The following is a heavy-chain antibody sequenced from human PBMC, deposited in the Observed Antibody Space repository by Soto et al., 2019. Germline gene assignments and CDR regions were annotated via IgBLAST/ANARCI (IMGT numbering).Heavy chain of an antibody. CDR1: GGSISSSSYY. V-gene: IGHV4-39*01. J-gene: IGHJ4*02. D-gene: IGHD4-17*01. CDR3: ARQPTGDYVNY. CDR2: IYYSGST. Sequence: QLQLQESGPGLVKPSETLSLTCTVSGGSISSSSYYWGWIRQPPGKGLEWIGSIYYSGSTYYNPSLKSRVTISVDTSKNQFSLKLSSVTAADTAVYYCARQPTGDYVNYWGQGTLVTVSS.